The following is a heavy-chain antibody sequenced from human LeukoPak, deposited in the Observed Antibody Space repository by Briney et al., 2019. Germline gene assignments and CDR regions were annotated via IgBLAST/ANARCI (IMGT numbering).Heavy chain of an antibody. J-gene: IGHJ6*03. V-gene: IGHV4-59*01. D-gene: IGHD3-9*01. Sequence: PSQTLSLTCTVSNASINSYYWSWIRQPPGKGLEWIGYTYYRGSTNYNPFLKSRVTISLDTSKNQVSLRLTSVTAADTAVYYCARVGYDILTGYKRNEYFLDVWGKGTTVTVSS. CDR1: NASINSYY. CDR2: TYYRGST. CDR3: ARVGYDILTGYKRNEYFLDV.